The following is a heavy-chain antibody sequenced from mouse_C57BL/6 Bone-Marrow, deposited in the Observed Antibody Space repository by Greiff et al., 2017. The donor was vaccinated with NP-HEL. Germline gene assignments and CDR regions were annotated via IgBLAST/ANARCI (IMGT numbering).Heavy chain of an antibody. CDR1: GFSLTSYA. V-gene: IGHV2-9-1*01. CDR2: IWPGGGT. CDR3: DRDAY. Sequence: QVQLKQSGPGLVAPSQSLSITCTVSGFSLTSYAISWVRQPPGKGLEWLGVIWPGGGTTYYSALKSRLSISTDNSKSQVFLKMNSLQTDDTARYYCDRDAYWGQGTLVTVSA. J-gene: IGHJ3*01.